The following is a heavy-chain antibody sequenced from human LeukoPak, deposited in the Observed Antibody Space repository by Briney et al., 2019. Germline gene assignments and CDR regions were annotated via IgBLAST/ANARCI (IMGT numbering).Heavy chain of an antibody. J-gene: IGHJ4*02. CDR2: ISSSSSYI. CDR1: GFTFSSYS. V-gene: IGHV3-21*01. CDR3: ARRRGYSGYDSYFDY. Sequence: GALRLSCAASGFTFSSYSMNWVRQAPGKGLEWVSSISSSSSYIYYADSVKGRFTISRDNAKNSLYLQMNSLRAEDTAVYYCARRRGYSGYDSYFDYWGQGTLVTVSS. D-gene: IGHD5-12*01.